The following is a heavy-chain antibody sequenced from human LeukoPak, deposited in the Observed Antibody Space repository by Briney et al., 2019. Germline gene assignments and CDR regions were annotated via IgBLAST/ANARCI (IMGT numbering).Heavy chain of an antibody. CDR2: IRYDGSNK. D-gene: IGHD6-13*01. Sequence: GGSLRLSCAASGFTFSSYGMHWVRQAPGKGLEWVAFIRYDGSNKYYADSVKGRFTISRDNSKNTLYLQMSSLRAEDTAVYYCAKAAGTFFINLGDYWGQGTLVTVSS. CDR3: AKAAGTFFINLGDY. V-gene: IGHV3-30*02. J-gene: IGHJ4*02. CDR1: GFTFSSYG.